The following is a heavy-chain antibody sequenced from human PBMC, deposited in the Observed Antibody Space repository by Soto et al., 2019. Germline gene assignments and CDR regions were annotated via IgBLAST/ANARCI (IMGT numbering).Heavy chain of an antibody. D-gene: IGHD2-2*01. CDR1: GFSLSTSGVG. Sequence: QITLKESGPTLVKPTQTLTLTCTFSGFSLSTSGVGVGWIRQPPGKALEWLALIYWDDDKRYSPSLKSRLTITKDTSKNQVVLTMTNMDPVDTATYYCAHSIVLVPAANCDFDFDYWGQGTLVTVSS. V-gene: IGHV2-5*02. J-gene: IGHJ4*02. CDR2: IYWDDDK. CDR3: AHSIVLVPAANCDFDFDY.